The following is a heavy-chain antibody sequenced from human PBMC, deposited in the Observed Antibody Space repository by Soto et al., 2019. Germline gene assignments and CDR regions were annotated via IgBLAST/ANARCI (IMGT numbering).Heavy chain of an antibody. D-gene: IGHD5-12*01. CDR2: ISWSSVTF. CDR3: AKDHDEDFGYDLDYFDY. J-gene: IGHJ4*02. Sequence: EVQLVESGGGLVQPGRSLRLSCAASGFTFDNYAIHWVRQAPGKGLEWVSGISWSSVTFGYADSVKGRFTISRDNAKNSLYLQMNSLRAEDTAFYYCAKDHDEDFGYDLDYFDYWGQGTLVTVSS. V-gene: IGHV3-9*01. CDR1: GFTFDNYA.